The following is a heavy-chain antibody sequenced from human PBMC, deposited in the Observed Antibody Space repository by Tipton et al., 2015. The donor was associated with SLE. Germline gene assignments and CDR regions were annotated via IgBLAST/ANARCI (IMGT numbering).Heavy chain of an antibody. V-gene: IGHV4-59*11. CDR1: GGSISSHY. CDR2: INYSGST. J-gene: IGHJ4*02. Sequence: TLSLTCTVSGGSISSHYWSWIRRPPGGALEWIAYINYSGSTNYNPSLKSRVTMSVDTSKNQFSLKLSSVPAADTAVYYCARRRGSSWYEDYFDYWGQGTLVTVSS. D-gene: IGHD6-13*01. CDR3: ARRRGSSWYEDYFDY.